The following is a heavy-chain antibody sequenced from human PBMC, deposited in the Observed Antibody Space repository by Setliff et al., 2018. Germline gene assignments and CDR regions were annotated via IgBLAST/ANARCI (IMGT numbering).Heavy chain of an antibody. Sequence: PGGSLRLSCAASGFTFSSYSMNWVRQAPGKGLEWVSYISSSSSTIYYADSVKGRFTISRDNAKNSLYLQMNSLRAEDTAVYYCAGRWGGSAYGMDVWGQGTTVTVSS. CDR3: AGRWGGSAYGMDV. D-gene: IGHD3-10*01. V-gene: IGHV3-48*04. CDR1: GFTFSSYS. CDR2: ISSSSSTI. J-gene: IGHJ6*02.